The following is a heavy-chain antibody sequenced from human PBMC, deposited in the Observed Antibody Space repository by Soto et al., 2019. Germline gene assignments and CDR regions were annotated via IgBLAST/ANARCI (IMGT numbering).Heavy chain of an antibody. CDR2: IHTGNGNT. Sequence: QVQLVQSGAEEKKPGASVKVSCKASGYIFTNYAMYWVRQAPRQRLEWMGWIHTGNGNTKYSQKFQGRVIITRDTCASTTYRALSSLRSEDTAVYCCARSGSDCSGGTFHCYYYFCMEVLGRGTTVTVSS. CDR1: GYIFTNYA. D-gene: IGHD2-15*01. J-gene: IGHJ6*02. CDR3: ARSGSDCSGGTFHCYYYFCMEV. V-gene: IGHV1-3*04.